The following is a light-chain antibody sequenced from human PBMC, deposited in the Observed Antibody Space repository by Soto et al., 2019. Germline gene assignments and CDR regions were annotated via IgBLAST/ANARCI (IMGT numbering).Light chain of an antibody. Sequence: QSVLTQPRSVSGSPGQSVTISCTGTSSDVGGYNYVSWYQEQPGKAPKLMIYDVSKRPSGVPDRFSGSKSGNTASLTISGLQAEDEADHYCCSYAGSYSYVFGTGTKVTVL. J-gene: IGLJ1*01. CDR2: DVS. V-gene: IGLV2-11*01. CDR3: CSYAGSYSYV. CDR1: SSDVGGYNY.